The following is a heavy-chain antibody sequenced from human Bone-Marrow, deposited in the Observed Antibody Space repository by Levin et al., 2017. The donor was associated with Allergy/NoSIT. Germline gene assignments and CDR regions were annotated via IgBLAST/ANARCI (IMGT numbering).Heavy chain of an antibody. Sequence: SQTLSLTCTVSGGSISSYYWSWIRQPPGKGLEWIGYISYSGNTNYNPSLRGRVTISVDTSKNQFSLKLSSVTAADTAVYHCARVLAATGGFDYWGQGILVTVSS. CDR1: GGSISSYY. CDR3: ARVLAATGGFDY. CDR2: ISYSGNT. D-gene: IGHD6-13*01. J-gene: IGHJ4*02. V-gene: IGHV4-59*01.